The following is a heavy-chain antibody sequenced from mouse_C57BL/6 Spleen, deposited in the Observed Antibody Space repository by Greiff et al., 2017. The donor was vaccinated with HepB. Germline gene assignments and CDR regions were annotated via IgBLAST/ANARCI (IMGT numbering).Heavy chain of an antibody. V-gene: IGHV5-17*01. J-gene: IGHJ4*01. CDR3: ARPAGTRALDY. D-gene: IGHD4-1*01. Sequence: EVMLVESGGGLVKPGGSLKLSCAASGFTFSDYGMHWVRQAPEKGLEWVAYISSGSSTIYYADTVKGRFTISRDNAKNTLFLQMTSLRSEDTAMYYCARPAGTRALDYWGQGTSVTVSS. CDR1: GFTFSDYG. CDR2: ISSGSSTI.